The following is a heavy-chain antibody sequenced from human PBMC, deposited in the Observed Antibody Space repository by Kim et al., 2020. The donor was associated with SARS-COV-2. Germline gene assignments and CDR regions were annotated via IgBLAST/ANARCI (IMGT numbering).Heavy chain of an antibody. CDR3: GSDGYDSFTGYPTPLY. D-gene: IGHD3-9*01. J-gene: IGHJ4*02. Sequence: SETLSLTCTVSGGSISSGSYYWSWIRQPAGKGLEWIGRIYTSGSTNYNPPLKSRVTISVDTSKNQFSLQLSSVTAAETAVYYCGSDGYDSFTGYPTPLYWGQGTLVTVSS. CDR2: IYTSGST. V-gene: IGHV4-61*02. CDR1: GGSISSGSYY.